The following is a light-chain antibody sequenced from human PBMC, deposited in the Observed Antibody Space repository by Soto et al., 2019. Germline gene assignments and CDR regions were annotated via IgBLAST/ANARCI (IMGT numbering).Light chain of an antibody. CDR3: SSYADNNNFV. J-gene: IGLJ1*01. CDR1: SSDIGDYNF. CDR2: EVK. Sequence: QSALPQPPSASGSPGQSVTVSCTGSSSDIGDYNFVSWYQQHPGKAPKLIIYEVKKRPSGVPDRFSASKSGNTASLTVSGLQAEDEADYYCSSYADNNNFVFGSGTKVTVL. V-gene: IGLV2-8*01.